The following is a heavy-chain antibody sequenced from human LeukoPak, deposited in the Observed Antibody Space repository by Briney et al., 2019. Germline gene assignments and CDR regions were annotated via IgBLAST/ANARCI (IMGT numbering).Heavy chain of an antibody. CDR1: GYTFTSYG. CDR3: ARGPEDAFDI. V-gene: IGHV1-18*01. J-gene: IGHJ3*02. CDR2: ISAYNGNT. Sequence: ASVKVSCKASGYTFTSYGISWVRQAPGQGLGWMGWISAYNGNTNYAQKLQGRGTMTTDTYTSTAYLELRSLRSDDAAVYYCARGPEDAFDIWGQGTMVTVSS.